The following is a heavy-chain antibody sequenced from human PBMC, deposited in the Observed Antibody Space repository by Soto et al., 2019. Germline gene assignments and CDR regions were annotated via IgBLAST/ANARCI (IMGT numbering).Heavy chain of an antibody. CDR2: INAGNGNT. CDR3: ALDYGDYGVLDY. CDR1: GYTFTSYA. V-gene: IGHV1-3*01. Sequence: QVQRVQSGAEVKKPGASVKVSCKASGYTFTSYAMHWVRQAPGQRLEWMGWINAGNGNTKYSQKFQGRVTITRDTSGSTAYMELSSLRSEHTAVYYCALDYGDYGVLDYWGQGTLVTVS. D-gene: IGHD4-17*01. J-gene: IGHJ4*02.